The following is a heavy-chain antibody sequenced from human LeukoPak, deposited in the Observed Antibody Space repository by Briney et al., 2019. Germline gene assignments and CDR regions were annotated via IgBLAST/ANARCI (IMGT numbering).Heavy chain of an antibody. CDR1: GFTFSTYT. Sequence: GGSLRLSCGASGFTFSTYTMNWVRQAPGKGLEWVGRVKGKTDGAAPDYAAPVKGRFSISTDDSRDTLYLQMRGLNTEDTAVYYCITEHNWGHGTLVTVSS. V-gene: IGHV3-15*01. CDR3: ITEHN. J-gene: IGHJ4*01. CDR2: VKGKTDGAAP. D-gene: IGHD2-21*01.